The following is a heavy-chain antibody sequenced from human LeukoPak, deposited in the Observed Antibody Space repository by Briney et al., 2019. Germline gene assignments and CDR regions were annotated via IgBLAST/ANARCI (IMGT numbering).Heavy chain of an antibody. CDR2: ISAYNGNT. V-gene: IGHV1-18*04. CDR1: GYTFTGYY. D-gene: IGHD6-19*01. J-gene: IGHJ3*02. Sequence: ASVKVSCKASGYTFTGYYMHWVRQAPGQGLEWMGWISAYNGNTNYAQKVQGRVTMTTDTSTSTAYMELRSLRSDDTAVYYCPRGLQENLAWLTAFSAFDIWGQGTMVTVSS. CDR3: PRGLQENLAWLTAFSAFDI.